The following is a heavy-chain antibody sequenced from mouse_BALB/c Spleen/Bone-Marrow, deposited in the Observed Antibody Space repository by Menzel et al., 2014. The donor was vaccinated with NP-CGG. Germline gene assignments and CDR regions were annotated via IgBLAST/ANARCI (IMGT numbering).Heavy chain of an antibody. CDR1: GYAFTNYL. V-gene: IGHV1-54*01. Sequence: QVHVKQSGAELVRPGTSVKVPCKASGYAFTNYLIEWVKQRPGQGLEWIGVINPGSGGTNYNEKFKGKATLTADKSSSTAYMQLSSLTSDDSAVYFCARGGDYGFMDYRGQGTSVTVSS. D-gene: IGHD1-2*01. J-gene: IGHJ4*01. CDR3: ARGGDYGFMDY. CDR2: INPGSGGT.